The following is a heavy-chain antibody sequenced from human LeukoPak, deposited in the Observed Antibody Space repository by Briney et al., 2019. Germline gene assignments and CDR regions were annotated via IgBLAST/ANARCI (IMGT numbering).Heavy chain of an antibody. CDR2: IYYSGST. J-gene: IGHJ4*02. V-gene: IGHV4-30-4*07. Sequence: SQTLSLTCAVSGGSISSGGYSWSWIRQPPGKGLEWIGYIYYSGSTYYNPSLKSRVTISVDTSKNQFSLKLSSVTAADTAVYYCASSKDKYYYDSSGYFDYWGQGTLVTVSS. CDR1: GGSISSGGYS. D-gene: IGHD3-22*01. CDR3: ASSKDKYYYDSSGYFDY.